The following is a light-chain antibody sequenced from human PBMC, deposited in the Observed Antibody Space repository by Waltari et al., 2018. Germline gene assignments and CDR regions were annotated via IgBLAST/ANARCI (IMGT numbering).Light chain of an antibody. Sequence: DIQLTQSPSSLSASVGDRVYITCWASESIGNRLNWYQQRPGKAPKLLIYAASTLQSGVPSRFTGSGSGTDFTLTISSLQPEDFATYYCQQSYTTPRTYKNPRTFGQGTQVEIK. J-gene: IGKJ1*01. CDR3: QQSYTTPRTYKNPRT. CDR2: AAS. V-gene: IGKV1-39*01. CDR1: ESIGNR.